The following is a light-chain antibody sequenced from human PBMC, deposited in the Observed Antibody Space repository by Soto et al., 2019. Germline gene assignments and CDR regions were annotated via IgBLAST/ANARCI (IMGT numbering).Light chain of an antibody. CDR1: FSNIGSNY. Sequence: QSVLTQPPSASGTPGQRVTISCSGRFSNIGSNYVYWYQQLPGTAPKLLIFTNDQRTSGVPGRFSGSKSGTSASLAISGLRSEDEAEYFCAGWDGSLKGFVFGTGTKLTVL. CDR3: AGWDGSLKGFV. CDR2: TND. J-gene: IGLJ1*01. V-gene: IGLV1-47*02.